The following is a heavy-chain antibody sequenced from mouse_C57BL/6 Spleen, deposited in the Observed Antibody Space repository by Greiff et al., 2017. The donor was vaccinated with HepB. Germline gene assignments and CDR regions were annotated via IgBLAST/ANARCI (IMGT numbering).Heavy chain of an antibody. D-gene: IGHD1-2*01. CDR2: IDPSDSDT. CDR3: ARRLSYFDY. J-gene: IGHJ2*01. CDR1: GYTFTSYW. V-gene: IGHV1-50*01. Sequence: QVQLQQPGAELVKPGASVKLSCKASGYTFTSYWMQWVKQRPGQGLEWIGEIDPSDSDTNYHPKFKGKATSTVETSSSTAYMQLSSLTSEYSAVYYCARRLSYFDYWGQGTTLPVSS.